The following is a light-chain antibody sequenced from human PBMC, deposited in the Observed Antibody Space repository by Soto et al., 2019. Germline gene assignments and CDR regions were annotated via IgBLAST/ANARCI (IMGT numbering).Light chain of an antibody. Sequence: DIQMTQSPSTLSATVGDRVTITSRASQSNSSWLAWYQQKPGKAPKLLIYDASSLESGVPSRFSGSGSGTEFTLTISSLQPDDFATYYCQQYNSYLITFGQGTRLEIK. J-gene: IGKJ5*01. CDR1: QSNSSW. V-gene: IGKV1-5*01. CDR2: DAS. CDR3: QQYNSYLIT.